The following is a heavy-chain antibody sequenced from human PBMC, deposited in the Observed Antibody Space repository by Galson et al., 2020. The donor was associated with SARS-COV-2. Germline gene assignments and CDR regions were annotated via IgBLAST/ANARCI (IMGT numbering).Heavy chain of an antibody. CDR3: GRVVTENVYYSGMHV. D-gene: IGHD2-15*01. V-gene: IGHV3-30*09. J-gene: IGHJ6*02. CDR1: GFTFSRYA. Sequence: GESLKISCAASGFTFSRYAVHWVRQAPGKGLEWVALLSYDGGNKYYADSVKGRFAISRDNSKNTQSLQMNSLRAEDTAVYYCGRVVTENVYYSGMHVWGQGTTGTVSS. CDR2: LSYDGGNK.